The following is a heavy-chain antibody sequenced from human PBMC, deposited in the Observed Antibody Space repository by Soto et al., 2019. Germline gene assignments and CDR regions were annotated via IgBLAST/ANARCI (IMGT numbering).Heavy chain of an antibody. CDR2: IGGGGITT. D-gene: IGHD2-15*01. J-gene: IGHJ4*02. CDR3: AKGSRGHRPYFFDY. V-gene: IGHV3-23*01. Sequence: PGGSLRLSCVSSGFTYTTYAMSWVRQAPGKGLEWVSAIGGGGITTYYADSVKGRFTISRDNSKDTLYLQMNSLRADDTAVYYFAKGSRGHRPYFFDYWAQGTLATVSS. CDR1: GFTYTTYA.